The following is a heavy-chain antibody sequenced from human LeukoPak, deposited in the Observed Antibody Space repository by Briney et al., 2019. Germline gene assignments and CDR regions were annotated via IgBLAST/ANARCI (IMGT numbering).Heavy chain of an antibody. CDR2: IIPILGIA. CDR1: GGTFSSYT. J-gene: IGHJ4*02. Sequence: VASVKVSCKASGGTFSSYTISWVRQAPGQGFEWMGMIIPILGIANYAQTFPGSGTITTDNSTSTAYMALSSLRSEDPAVYYCARDDYDSSGYHTGVDYWGQGTLVTVSS. CDR3: ARDDYDSSGYHTGVDY. V-gene: IGHV1-69*04. D-gene: IGHD3-22*01.